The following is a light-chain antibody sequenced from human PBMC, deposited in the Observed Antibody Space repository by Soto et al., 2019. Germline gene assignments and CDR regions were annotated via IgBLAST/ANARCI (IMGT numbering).Light chain of an antibody. V-gene: IGKV1-5*03. CDR3: QHYNSYPLT. CDR2: RAS. J-gene: IGKJ4*01. Sequence: DIQMPQSPSTLSASVGARVTITCRASQSISSWLAWYQQKPGKAPNLMIFRASTLESEVPSRFSGIASGTEFTHTISSLQPDDFATYDCQHYNSYPLTYGGGTKVEIK. CDR1: QSISSW.